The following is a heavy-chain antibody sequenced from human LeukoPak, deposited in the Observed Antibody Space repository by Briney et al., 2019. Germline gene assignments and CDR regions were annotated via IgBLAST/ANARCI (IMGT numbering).Heavy chain of an antibody. CDR1: GVSIRSYH. D-gene: IGHD1-26*01. CDR2: IHTSENT. V-gene: IGHV4-4*07. Sequence: SETLSLTCNVSGVSIRSYHWSWIRQPAGKGLESLGRIHTSENTNYNPSLESRVAMSVDTSKNQFSLQLKSMTAADTAVYYCARVGIVGPTIGVFDIWGQGTMVTVSS. CDR3: ARVGIVGPTIGVFDI. J-gene: IGHJ3*02.